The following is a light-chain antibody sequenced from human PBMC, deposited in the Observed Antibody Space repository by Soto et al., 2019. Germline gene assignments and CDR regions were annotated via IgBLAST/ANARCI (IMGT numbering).Light chain of an antibody. J-gene: IGLJ1*01. Sequence: QSVLTQPASVSGSPGQSITISCTGTSGDVGSYNFVSWYQQHPGKAPKLIIYEGTNRPSGISNRFSGSKSGNTASLTISGLQAEEEADYYCWSYAGSSAYVSGSGTKVTV. V-gene: IGLV2-23*01. CDR3: WSYAGSSAYV. CDR1: SGDVGSYNF. CDR2: EGT.